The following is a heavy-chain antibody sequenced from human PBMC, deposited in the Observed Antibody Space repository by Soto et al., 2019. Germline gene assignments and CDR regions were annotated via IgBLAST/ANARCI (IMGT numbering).Heavy chain of an antibody. D-gene: IGHD2-2*01. V-gene: IGHV1-46*01. CDR1: GYTFTIYY. CDR2: INPRGGST. J-gene: IGHJ4*02. Sequence: GASVKVSCKASGYTFTIYYMHWVRQAPGQGLEWMGIINPRGGSTNYAQKFQGRVTMTRDTSTSTAYLDLSSLRSEDTAVYYCAREGGFPSTGLDHWGQGTLVTVS. CDR3: AREGGFPSTGLDH.